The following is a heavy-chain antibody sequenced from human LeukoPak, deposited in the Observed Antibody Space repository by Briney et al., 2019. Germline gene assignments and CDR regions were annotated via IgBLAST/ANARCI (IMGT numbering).Heavy chain of an antibody. CDR3: AREDYYGHDY. J-gene: IGHJ4*02. Sequence: SETLSLTCTVSGGSISSYYWSWIRQPPGKGLEWIGYIYYSGSTYYNPSLKSRVTISVDTSKNQFSLKLSSVTAADTAVYYCAREDYYGHDYWGQGTLVTVSS. CDR2: IYYSGST. V-gene: IGHV4-59*12. D-gene: IGHD3-10*01. CDR1: GGSISSYY.